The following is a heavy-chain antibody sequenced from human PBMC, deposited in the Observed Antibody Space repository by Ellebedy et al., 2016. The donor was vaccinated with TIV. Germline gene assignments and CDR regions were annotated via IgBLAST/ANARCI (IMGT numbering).Heavy chain of an antibody. CDR2: INNDGSST. Sequence: GESLKISCAASGFTFSSYWMHWVRQAPGKGLVWVSRINNDGSSTSYADSVKGRFTISGDNAKNTLYLQMNSLRAEDTAVYYCATDIVVVPAGYYYYGMDVWGQGTTVTVSS. J-gene: IGHJ6*02. CDR3: ATDIVVVPAGYYYYGMDV. V-gene: IGHV3-74*01. D-gene: IGHD2-2*01. CDR1: GFTFSSYW.